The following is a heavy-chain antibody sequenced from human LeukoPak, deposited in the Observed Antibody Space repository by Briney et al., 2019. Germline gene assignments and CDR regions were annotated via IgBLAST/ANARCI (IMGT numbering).Heavy chain of an antibody. D-gene: IGHD1-1*01. CDR2: IRSNGDTT. CDR1: GFTFRSIA. V-gene: IGHV3-23*01. J-gene: IGHJ4*02. CDR3: AKGQELDDGVFDS. Sequence: PGGSLRLSCAASGFTFRSIAMTWVRQAPGKGLEWVSSIRSNGDTTYNADSVKGRFTISRDNSKNTLYLQMNRLRVEDTVIYYCAKGQELDDGVFDSWGQGTLVTVSS.